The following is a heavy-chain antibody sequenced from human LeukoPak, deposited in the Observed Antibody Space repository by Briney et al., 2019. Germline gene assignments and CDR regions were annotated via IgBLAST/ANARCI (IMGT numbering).Heavy chain of an antibody. V-gene: IGHV1-2*02. CDR2: INPNSGAT. D-gene: IGHD3/OR15-3a*01. CDR1: GYPFFAYY. J-gene: IGHJ4*02. CDR3: ARVDEGLDH. Sequence: ASVKVSCKTSGYPFFAYYIHWVRQAHGQGLEWMGWINPNSGATNSAQNFQGRVTMTRDTSISTVYMEVSSLKSDDTAMYYCARVDEGLDHWGQGTLVTVSS.